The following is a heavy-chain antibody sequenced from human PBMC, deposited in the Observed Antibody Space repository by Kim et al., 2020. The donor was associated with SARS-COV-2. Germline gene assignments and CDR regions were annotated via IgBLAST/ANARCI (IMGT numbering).Heavy chain of an antibody. CDR1: GFTFTSSA. V-gene: IGHV1-58*01. CDR3: AAMDYGGNSPEGAFDI. Sequence: SVKVSCKASGFTFTSSAVQWVRQARGQRLEWIGWIVVGSGNTNYAQKFQERVTITRDMSTSTAYMELSSLTSEDTAVYYCAAMDYGGNSPEGAFDIWGQGTMVTVSS. D-gene: IGHD4-17*01. CDR2: IVVGSGNT. J-gene: IGHJ3*02.